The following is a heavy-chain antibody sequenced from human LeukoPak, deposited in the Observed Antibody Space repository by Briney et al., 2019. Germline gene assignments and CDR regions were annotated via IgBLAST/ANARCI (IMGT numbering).Heavy chain of an antibody. CDR3: AADLNRGYSYGYFDY. CDR2: IVVCSGNT. J-gene: IGHJ4*02. CDR1: GFTFTSSA. V-gene: IGHV1-58*01. D-gene: IGHD5-18*01. Sequence: TSVKVSCKASGFTFTSSAVQWVRQARGQRLEWIGWIVVCSGNTNYAQKFQERVTITRDMSTSTAYMELSSLRSEDTAVYYCAADLNRGYSYGYFDYWGQGTLVTVSS.